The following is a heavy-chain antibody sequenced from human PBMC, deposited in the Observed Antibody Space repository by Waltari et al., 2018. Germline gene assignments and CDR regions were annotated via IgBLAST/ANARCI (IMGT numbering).Heavy chain of an antibody. D-gene: IGHD6-13*01. CDR1: GGSIKTYY. V-gene: IGHV4-59*01. J-gene: IGHJ4*02. CDR3: ARGSSSGWYGYFDY. Sequence: QVQLQESGPGLVKPSETLSLTCTVSGGSIKTYYWSLIRQPPGKGLEWIGYTSDTGSTNYNPSLKSRVTISVDTSKNQFSLKLSSVTAADTAVYYCARGSSSGWYGYFDYWGQGTRVTVSS. CDR2: TSDTGST.